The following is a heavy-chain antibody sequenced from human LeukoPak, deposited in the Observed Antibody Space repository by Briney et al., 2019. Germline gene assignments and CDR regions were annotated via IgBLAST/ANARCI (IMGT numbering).Heavy chain of an antibody. CDR2: INHSGST. V-gene: IGHV4-34*01. Sequence: SETLSLTCAVYGGSFSGYYWSWIRQPPGKGLEWIGEINHSGSTNYNPSLKSRVTVSVDTSKNQFSLKLSSVTAADTAVYYCAVTFIAAAGDDAFDIWGQGTMVTVSS. D-gene: IGHD6-13*01. CDR1: GGSFSGYY. CDR3: AVTFIAAAGDDAFDI. J-gene: IGHJ3*02.